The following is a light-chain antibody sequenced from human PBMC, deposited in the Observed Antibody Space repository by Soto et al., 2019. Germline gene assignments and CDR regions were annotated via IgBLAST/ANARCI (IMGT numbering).Light chain of an antibody. CDR2: GAS. V-gene: IGKV3-20*01. CDR1: QSVNSNY. J-gene: IGKJ2*01. Sequence: DIVLTQSPGTLSLSPGARATLSCRASQSVNSNYLAWYQQKPGQAPRLLIFGASTRATGISDRFRGSGSGTDFTRTINRLEPEDFAVYYCQQYGRTFGQGTKLEIK. CDR3: QQYGRT.